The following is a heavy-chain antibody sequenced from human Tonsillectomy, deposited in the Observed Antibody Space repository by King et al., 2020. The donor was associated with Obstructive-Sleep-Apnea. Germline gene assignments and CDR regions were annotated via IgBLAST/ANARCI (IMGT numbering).Heavy chain of an antibody. CDR2: MYYSGST. J-gene: IGHJ3*02. Sequence: QMQLQESGPGLVKPSETLSLTCTVSGGSISNYYWSWIRQTPGKGLEWIGYMYYSGSTNYNASLKSRVTISLDTSKTQFSLKLSSVTAADTAVYYCARRGYYHESSGYYIDAFDIWGQGTMVTVSS. CDR3: ARRGYYHESSGYYIDAFDI. V-gene: IGHV4-59*08. D-gene: IGHD3-22*01. CDR1: GGSISNYY.